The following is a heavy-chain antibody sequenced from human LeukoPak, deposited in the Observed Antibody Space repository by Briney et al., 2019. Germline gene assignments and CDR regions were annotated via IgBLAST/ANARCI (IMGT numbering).Heavy chain of an antibody. V-gene: IGHV1-2*02. Sequence: GASVKVSCKASGYTFTDYYMHWVRQAPGQGLEYMGWINPNSGGTNYAQKFQGRVTVTRDTSFNTAYMELSRVKSDDTAVYYCARGYYDGSDFEYFQHWGQGTLVTVSS. CDR1: GYTFTDYY. D-gene: IGHD3-22*01. J-gene: IGHJ1*01. CDR2: INPNSGGT. CDR3: ARGYYDGSDFEYFQH.